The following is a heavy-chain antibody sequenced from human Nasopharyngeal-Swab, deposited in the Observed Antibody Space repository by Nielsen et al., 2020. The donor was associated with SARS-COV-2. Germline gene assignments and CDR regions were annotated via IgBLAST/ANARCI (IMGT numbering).Heavy chain of an antibody. CDR1: GGSISGSVYY. CDR2: TYYSGST. CDR3: ARQFYYGSGSDN. J-gene: IGHJ4*02. Sequence: SETLSLTCTVSGGSISGSVYYWAWIRQPPGKGLEWIGSTYYSGSTFYNQSLKSRVTISVDTSKNQFSLSLTSVTAADTAVYYCARQFYYGSGSDNWGQGILVTVSS. D-gene: IGHD3-10*01. V-gene: IGHV4-39*01.